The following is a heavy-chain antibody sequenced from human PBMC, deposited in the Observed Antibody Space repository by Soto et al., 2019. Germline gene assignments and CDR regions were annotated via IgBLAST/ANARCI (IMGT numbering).Heavy chain of an antibody. J-gene: IGHJ6*02. CDR1: GGTFSSYT. V-gene: IGHV1-69*02. D-gene: IGHD2-15*01. Sequence: QVQLVQSGAEVKKPGSSVKVSCKASGGTFSSYTISWVRQAPGQGLEWMGRIIPILGIANYAQKFQGRVTITADKSTSTAYMERSSLRSEDTAVYYCADMLVADTEMDVWGQGTTVTVSS. CDR2: IIPILGIA. CDR3: ADMLVADTEMDV.